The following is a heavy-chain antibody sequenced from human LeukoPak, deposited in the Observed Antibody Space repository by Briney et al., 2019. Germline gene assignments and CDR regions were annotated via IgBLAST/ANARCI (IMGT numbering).Heavy chain of an antibody. CDR1: GYSFTSYW. J-gene: IGHJ5*01. CDR2: IYPGDSDT. V-gene: IGHV5-51*01. D-gene: IGHD2-15*01. Sequence: GESLKISCKGSGYSFTSYWIGWVRQMPGKGLEWMGIIYPGDSDTRYNPSFQGQVTISADKSINTAYLQWSSLKASDTAMYYCARQEYCSGGSCYTWFDSWGQGTLVTVSS. CDR3: ARQEYCSGGSCYTWFDS.